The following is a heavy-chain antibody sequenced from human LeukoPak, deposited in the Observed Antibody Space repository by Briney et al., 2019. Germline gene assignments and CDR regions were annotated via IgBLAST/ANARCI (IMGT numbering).Heavy chain of an antibody. J-gene: IGHJ4*02. CDR1: GGSISSYY. CDR3: ARGQAFGGYDFQKLPDS. D-gene: IGHD3-3*01. Sequence: SETLSLTCTVSGGSISSYYWSWIRQPPGKGLEWIGYMYYSGSNNYNPSLKSRVTISLDTSKNQFSLKLISVTAADTAVYYCARGQAFGGYDFQKLPDSWGRGTLDTVSS. CDR2: MYYSGSN. V-gene: IGHV4-59*01.